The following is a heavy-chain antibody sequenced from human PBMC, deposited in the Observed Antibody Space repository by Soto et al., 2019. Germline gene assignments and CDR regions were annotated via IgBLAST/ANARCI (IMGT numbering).Heavy chain of an antibody. J-gene: IGHJ1*01. Sequence: PSETLSLTCTVSGGSVSSYDYYWSWIRQPPGKGLEWIGYMSYSGSTHYNPSLKSRVSISVDTSNNQFSLKLSSVTAADTAVYFCAREPDDITGNRMDAWGQGIPVTV. D-gene: IGHD3-22*01. CDR3: AREPDDITGNRMDA. V-gene: IGHV4-30-4*01. CDR2: MSYSGST. CDR1: GGSVSSYDYY.